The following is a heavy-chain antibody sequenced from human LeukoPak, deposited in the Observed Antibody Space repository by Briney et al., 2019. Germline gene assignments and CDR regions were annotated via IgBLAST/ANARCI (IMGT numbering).Heavy chain of an antibody. D-gene: IGHD3-10*01. CDR2: INSDGSST. Sequence: GGSLRLPCAASGFTFSSYWMHWVRQAPGKGLVWVSRINSDGSSTSYADSVKGRFTISRDNAKNTLYLQMNSLRAEDTAVYYCARRVIRLGFDPWGQGTLVTVSS. CDR3: ARRVIRLGFDP. V-gene: IGHV3-74*01. J-gene: IGHJ5*02. CDR1: GFTFSSYW.